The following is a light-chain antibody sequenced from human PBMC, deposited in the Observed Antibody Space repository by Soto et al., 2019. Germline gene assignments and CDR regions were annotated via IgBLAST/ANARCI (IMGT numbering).Light chain of an antibody. CDR2: WAS. Sequence: DIVMTQSPDSLAVSLGERATINCRSSQSILYSFNNKNYLAWYQLKPGQPPKLLIYWASTREFGVPDRFSGSGSGTDFTLTISSLQAEDVAIYYCQQYSVTPWTFGQGTKVEIK. CDR3: QQYSVTPWT. V-gene: IGKV4-1*01. J-gene: IGKJ1*01. CDR1: QSILYSFNNKNY.